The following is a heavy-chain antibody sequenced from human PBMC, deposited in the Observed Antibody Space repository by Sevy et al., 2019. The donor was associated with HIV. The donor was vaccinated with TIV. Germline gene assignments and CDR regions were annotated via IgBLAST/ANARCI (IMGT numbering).Heavy chain of an antibody. CDR2: ISGDTYYT. CDR3: TRASLLGYCSTTSCYYAFDI. Sequence: GGSLRLSCNASGITFSTSVMNWVRQSPDRGLEWVSSISGDTYYTHYADSMRGRFIVSVDNAKNSLFLEMNSLTVEDTAVYYCTRASLLGYCSTTSCYYAFDIWGPGTVVTVSS. D-gene: IGHD2-2*01. CDR1: GITFSTSV. V-gene: IGHV3-21*01. J-gene: IGHJ3*02.